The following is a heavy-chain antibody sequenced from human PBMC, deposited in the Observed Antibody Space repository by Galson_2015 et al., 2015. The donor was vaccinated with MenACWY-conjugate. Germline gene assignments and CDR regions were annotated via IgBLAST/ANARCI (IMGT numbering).Heavy chain of an antibody. J-gene: IGHJ6*02. CDR1: GYTLTELS. CDR3: ARPSHYYGSGSYKLPYYYGMDV. V-gene: IGHV1-24*01. D-gene: IGHD3-10*01. Sequence: SVKVSCKVSGYTLTELSMHWVRQAPGKGLEWMGGFDPEDGETIYAQKFQGRVTMTRDTSTSTVYMELSSLRSEDTAVYYCARPSHYYGSGSYKLPYYYGMDVWGQGTTVTVSS. CDR2: FDPEDGET.